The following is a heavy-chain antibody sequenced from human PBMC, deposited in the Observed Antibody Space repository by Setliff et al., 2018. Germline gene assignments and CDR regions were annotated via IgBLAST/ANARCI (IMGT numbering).Heavy chain of an antibody. J-gene: IGHJ4*02. CDR2: IGHTGSI. V-gene: IGHV4-38-2*02. CDR3: ARDLGHGGDSDY. CDR1: GYSISSGYI. Sequence: PSETLSLTCTVSGYSISSGYIWGWIRQPPGKGLEWVGNIGHTGSINYNPSLKSRLNISRDTSKNQVSLKLNSVTATDTAVYYCARDLGHGGDSDYWGQGILVTVSS. D-gene: IGHD2-21*02.